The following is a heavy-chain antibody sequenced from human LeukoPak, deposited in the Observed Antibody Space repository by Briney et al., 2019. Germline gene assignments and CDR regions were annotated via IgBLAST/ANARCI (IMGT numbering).Heavy chain of an antibody. Sequence: GGSLRLSCAASAFTFSSYAMYWVRQAPGKGLEWVSGISGGGGSTYYADSVKGRFTISRDNSKNTLYLQMDSLRAEDTALYYCAKGSGINHYHWIDPWGQGTLVTVSS. CDR1: AFTFSSYA. CDR2: ISGGGGST. CDR3: AKGSGINHYHWIDP. D-gene: IGHD1-14*01. V-gene: IGHV3-23*01. J-gene: IGHJ5*02.